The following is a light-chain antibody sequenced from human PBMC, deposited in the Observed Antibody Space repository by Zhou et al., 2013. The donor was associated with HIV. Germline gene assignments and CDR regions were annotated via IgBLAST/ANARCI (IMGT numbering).Light chain of an antibody. CDR1: QSIVRY. V-gene: IGKV1-39*01. CDR2: AAS. J-gene: IGKJ1*01. CDR3: QQSYSMPRT. Sequence: DIQMTQSPSSLSASVGDRVTITCRASQSIVRYLNWYQQKPGKAPNLLIYAASSLQSGVPSRFSGSGYGTDFTLTISSLQPEDFATYYCQQSYSMPRTFGQGTKVEIK.